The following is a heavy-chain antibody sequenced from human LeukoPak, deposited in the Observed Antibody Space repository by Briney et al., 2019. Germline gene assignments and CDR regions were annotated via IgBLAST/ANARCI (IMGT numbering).Heavy chain of an antibody. D-gene: IGHD6-19*01. CDR2: IIPIFGTA. CDR1: GGTFSSYA. J-gene: IGHJ4*02. V-gene: IGHV1-69*01. CDR3: ARERPYSSGWDKYDY. Sequence: SVTVSCKASGGTFSSYAISWVRQAPGQGLEWMGGIIPIFGTANYAQKFQGRVTITADESTSTAYMELSSLRSEDMAVYYCARERPYSSGWDKYDYWGQGTLVTVSS.